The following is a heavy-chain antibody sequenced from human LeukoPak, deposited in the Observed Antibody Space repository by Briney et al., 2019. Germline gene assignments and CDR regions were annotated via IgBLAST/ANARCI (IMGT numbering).Heavy chain of an antibody. CDR1: GGSISSYY. J-gene: IGHJ6*03. Sequence: SETLSLTCTVSGGSISSYYWSWIRQPAGKGREWIGRIYTSGSTNYNPSLTSRVTMSVDTSKNQFSLKLSPVTAADTAVYYCARASRFLRDYMDVWGKGTTVTVSS. V-gene: IGHV4-4*07. D-gene: IGHD2-21*01. CDR2: IYTSGST. CDR3: ARASRFLRDYMDV.